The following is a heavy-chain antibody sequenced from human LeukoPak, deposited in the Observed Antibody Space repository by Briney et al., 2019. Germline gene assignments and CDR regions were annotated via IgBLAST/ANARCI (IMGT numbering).Heavy chain of an antibody. CDR2: IYYSGST. V-gene: IGHV4-59*01. Sequence: PSETLSLTCTVSGGSISSYYWSWIRQPPGKGLEWIGYIYYSGSTNYNPSLKSRVTISVDTSKNQFSLKLSSVTAADTAAYYCARDRTGIVGAEAGYYYGMDVWGQGTTVTVSS. J-gene: IGHJ6*02. D-gene: IGHD1-26*01. CDR1: GGSISSYY. CDR3: ARDRTGIVGAEAGYYYGMDV.